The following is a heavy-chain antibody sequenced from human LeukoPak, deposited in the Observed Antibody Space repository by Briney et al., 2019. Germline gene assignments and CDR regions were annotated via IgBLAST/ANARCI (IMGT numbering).Heavy chain of an antibody. CDR1: GFTFSSYS. CDR2: ISSSSSYI. J-gene: IGHJ4*02. CDR3: AREVTRDPTNFAY. V-gene: IGHV3-21*01. D-gene: IGHD2-21*02. Sequence: GGSLRLSCAASGFTFSSYSMNWVRQAPGKGLEWVSSISSSSSYIYYADSVKGRFTISRDNAKNSLYLQMNSLRAEDTAVYYCAREVTRDPTNFAYWGQGTLVTVSS.